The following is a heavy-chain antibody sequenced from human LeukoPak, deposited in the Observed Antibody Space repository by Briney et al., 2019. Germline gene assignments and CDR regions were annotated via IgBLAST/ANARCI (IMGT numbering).Heavy chain of an antibody. J-gene: IGHJ4*02. CDR3: ARNPMYYYGSGSYYDY. CDR2: IYYSGST. V-gene: IGHV4-59*01. Sequence: SETLSLTCTVSGGSISSYYWSWIRQPPGKGLEWIGYIYYSGSTNYNPSLKSRVTISVDTSKNQFSLKLSSVTAADTAVYYCARNPMYYYGSGSYYDYWGQGTLVTVSS. D-gene: IGHD3-10*01. CDR1: GGSISSYY.